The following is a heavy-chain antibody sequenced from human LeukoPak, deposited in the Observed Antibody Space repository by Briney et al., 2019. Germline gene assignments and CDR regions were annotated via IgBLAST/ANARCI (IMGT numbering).Heavy chain of an antibody. V-gene: IGHV3-30*02. CDR1: GFTFSSYG. D-gene: IGHD6-13*01. CDR2: IRYDGSNK. J-gene: IGHJ4*02. Sequence: GGSLRLSCAASGFTFSSYGMHWVRQAPGKGLEWVAFIRYDGSNKYYADSVKGRFTISRDNSKNTLYLQMNSLRAEDTAVYYCARTDSSSWYYPFDYWGQGTLVTVSS. CDR3: ARTDSSSWYYPFDY.